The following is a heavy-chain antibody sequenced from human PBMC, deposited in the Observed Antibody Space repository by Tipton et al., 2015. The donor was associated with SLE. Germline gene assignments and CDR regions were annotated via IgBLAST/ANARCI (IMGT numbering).Heavy chain of an antibody. CDR2: ISSDGEKK. Sequence: SLRLSCSASGFAFSSYGMTWVRQAPGKGLEWVSYISSDGEKKYYADSVRGRFTISRDDAKNSLYLQMNSLRDEDTAVYYCARAGPPSDYWGQGTLVTVSS. CDR1: GFAFSSYG. V-gene: IGHV3-48*02. J-gene: IGHJ4*02. CDR3: ARAGPPSDY.